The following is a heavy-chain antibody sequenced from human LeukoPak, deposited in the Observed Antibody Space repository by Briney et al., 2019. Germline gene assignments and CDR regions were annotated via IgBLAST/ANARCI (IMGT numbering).Heavy chain of an antibody. J-gene: IGHJ4*02. CDR2: INHSGST. Sequence: KPSGTLSLTCAVSGGSISSSNWWSWVRQPPGKGLEWIGEINHSGSTNYNPSLKSRVTISVDTSKNQFSLKLSSVTAADTAVYYCARSRGVFDYWGQGTLVTVSS. CDR1: GGSISSSNW. CDR3: ARSRGVFDY. V-gene: IGHV4-4*02. D-gene: IGHD3-16*01.